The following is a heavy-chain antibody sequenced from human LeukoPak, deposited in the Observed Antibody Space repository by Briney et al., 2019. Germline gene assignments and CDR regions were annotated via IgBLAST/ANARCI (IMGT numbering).Heavy chain of an antibody. CDR3: ARGYCGGYCYYPLYFDY. CDR2: ISSSGSTI. Sequence: PGGSLRLSCAPAGFTFSDYYMSWIRQAPGKGLEWVSYISSSGSTIYYADSVKGRFTISRDNAKNSLFLQMNSLRAEDAAVYYCARGYCGGYCYYPLYFDYWGQGILVTVSS. V-gene: IGHV3-11*01. J-gene: IGHJ4*02. D-gene: IGHD2-21*02. CDR1: GFTFSDYY.